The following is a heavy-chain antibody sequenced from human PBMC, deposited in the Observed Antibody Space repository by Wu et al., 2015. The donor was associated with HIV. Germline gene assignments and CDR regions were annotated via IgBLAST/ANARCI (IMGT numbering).Heavy chain of an antibody. V-gene: IGHV1-69*11. J-gene: IGHJ3*02. CDR2: IIPMLATI. CDR1: GGAFNTYA. D-gene: IGHD2-15*01. Sequence: QVQLVQSGAEVKKPGSSVKVSCKASGGAFNTYAITWVRQAPGQGLEWMGRIIPMLATIQYAREFQGRVTITADESTSTAYLELNSLRSDDTAAYYCASPLPPYCRGYNCLDAFDIWGQGTMVIAS. CDR3: ASPLPPYCRGYNCLDAFDI.